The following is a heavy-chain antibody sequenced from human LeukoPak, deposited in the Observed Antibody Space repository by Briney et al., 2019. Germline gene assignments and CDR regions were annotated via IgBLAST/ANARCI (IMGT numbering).Heavy chain of an antibody. D-gene: IGHD6-13*01. V-gene: IGHV3-30*18. Sequence: QTGGSLRLSCAASGFTFSSYGMHWVRQAPGKGLEWVAVISYDGSNKYYADSVKGRFTISRDNSKNTLYLQMNSLRAEDTALYYCAKGGIHRGYYYYYMDVWGKGTTVTISS. J-gene: IGHJ6*03. CDR2: ISYDGSNK. CDR1: GFTFSSYG. CDR3: AKGGIHRGYYYYYMDV.